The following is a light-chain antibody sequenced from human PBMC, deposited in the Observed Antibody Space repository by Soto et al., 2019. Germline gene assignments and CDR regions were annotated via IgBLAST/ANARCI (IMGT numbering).Light chain of an antibody. CDR2: EVF. J-gene: IGLJ2*01. V-gene: IGLV2-14*01. Sequence: QSALTQPASVSGSPGQSITISCTGTRSDVGGYNYVSGYQHHPGKAANLMMYEVFNRPAGVSNRFSGSRSGNTASLTISGLQADDEADYYCTSYASTSTYVVFGGGTKLTVL. CDR1: RSDVGGYNY. CDR3: TSYASTSTYVV.